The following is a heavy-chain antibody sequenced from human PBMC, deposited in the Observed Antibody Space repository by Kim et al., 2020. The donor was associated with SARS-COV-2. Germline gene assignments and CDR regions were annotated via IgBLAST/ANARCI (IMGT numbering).Heavy chain of an antibody. Sequence: YFNPSLKGRVTISVDTSKKQFSLKLTSVTAADTAVYYCARRSRGDGSSGYWGQGTLVTVSS. CDR3: ARRSRGDGSSGY. D-gene: IGHD3-16*01. J-gene: IGHJ4*02. V-gene: IGHV4-39*01.